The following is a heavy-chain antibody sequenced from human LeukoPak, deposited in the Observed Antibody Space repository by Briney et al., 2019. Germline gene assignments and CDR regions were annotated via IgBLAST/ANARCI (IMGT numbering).Heavy chain of an antibody. Sequence: PGGSLRLSCAASGFTFSSYSMNWVRQAPGKGLEWVSYISSSSSTIYYADSVKGRFTISRDNAKNSLYLQMNSLRAEDTAVYYCARYLRTPDVAFDIWGQGTMVTVSS. CDR3: ARYLRTPDVAFDI. J-gene: IGHJ3*02. V-gene: IGHV3-48*04. D-gene: IGHD4-23*01. CDR2: ISSSSSTI. CDR1: GFTFSSYS.